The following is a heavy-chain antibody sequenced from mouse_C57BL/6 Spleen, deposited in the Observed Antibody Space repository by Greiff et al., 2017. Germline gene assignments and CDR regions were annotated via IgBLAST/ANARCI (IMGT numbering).Heavy chain of an antibody. CDR1: GFNIKNTY. D-gene: IGHD1-1*01. J-gene: IGHJ1*03. CDR2: IDPANGNT. CDR3: ARKPTYYYGSSWYFDV. V-gene: IGHV14-3*01. Sequence: VQLQQSVAELVRPGASVKLSCTASGFNIKNTYMHWVKQRPEQGLEWIGRIDPANGNTKYAPKFQGKATITANTSSNTAYLQLSSLTSEDTAIYYCARKPTYYYGSSWYFDVWGTGTTVTVSS.